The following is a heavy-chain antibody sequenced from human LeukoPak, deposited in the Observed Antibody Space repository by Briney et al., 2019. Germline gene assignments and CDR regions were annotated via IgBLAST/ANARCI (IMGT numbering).Heavy chain of an antibody. V-gene: IGHV3-23*01. Sequence: GGYLRLSCAASGFTFSSYAVSWVRQAPGRGLECISSISRSGETTYYADSVKGRFTSSRDNSKKTVYLQLSSLRAEDTAVYYCAKAMSSTTWGIFDYWGQGTLVTVSS. CDR3: AKAMSSTTWGIFDY. J-gene: IGHJ4*02. CDR2: ISRSGETT. CDR1: GFTFSSYA. D-gene: IGHD2-2*01.